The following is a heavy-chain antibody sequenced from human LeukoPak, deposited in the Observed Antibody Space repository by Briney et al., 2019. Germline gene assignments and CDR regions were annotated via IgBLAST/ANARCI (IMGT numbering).Heavy chain of an antibody. J-gene: IGHJ4*02. CDR2: INPNSGGT. Sequence: GASVKVSCKASGYTFTSYGISWVRQAPGQGLEWMGWINPNSGGTNYAQKFQGRVTMTRDTSISTAYMELSRLRSDDTAVYYCARATILTGYPVFDYWGQGTLVTVSS. CDR3: ARATILTGYPVFDY. V-gene: IGHV1-2*02. D-gene: IGHD3-9*01. CDR1: GYTFTSYG.